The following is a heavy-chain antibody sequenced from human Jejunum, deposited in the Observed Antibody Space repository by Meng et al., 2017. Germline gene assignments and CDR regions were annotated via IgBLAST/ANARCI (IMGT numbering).Heavy chain of an antibody. V-gene: IGHV4-4*02. CDR2: IFHSGST. J-gene: IGHJ4*02. D-gene: IGHD6-13*01. CDR1: VGSISSSNW. Sequence: HVHLQVAGPGLVKPSGTLSLPCAYSVGSISSSNWWHWGRQPPGKGLEWNREIFHSGSTNYNPPLKSRVTISVDKSKTQFSLKVTSVTAADTATYYCARFDISTAGRGDYWGQGILVTVSS. CDR3: ARFDISTAGRGDY.